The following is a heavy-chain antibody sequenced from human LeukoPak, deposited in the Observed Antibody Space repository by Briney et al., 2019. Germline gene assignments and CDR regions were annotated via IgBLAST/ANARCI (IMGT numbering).Heavy chain of an antibody. Sequence: SETLSLTCAVYGGSFSGYYWSRIRQPPGKGLEWIGEINHSGSTNYNPSLKSRVTISVDTSKNQFSLTLSSVTAADTAVYYCARDIYSGGWYGTQMGWFDPWGQGTLVTVSS. CDR3: ARDIYSGGWYGTQMGWFDP. CDR1: GGSFSGYY. V-gene: IGHV4-34*01. CDR2: INHSGST. D-gene: IGHD6-19*01. J-gene: IGHJ5*02.